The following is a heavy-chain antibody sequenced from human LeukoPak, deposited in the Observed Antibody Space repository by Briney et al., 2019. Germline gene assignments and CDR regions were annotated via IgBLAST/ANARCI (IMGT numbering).Heavy chain of an antibody. Sequence: PSETLSLTCTVSGGSISSYYWSWIRQPPGKGLEWIGEINHSGSTNYNPSLKSRVTISVDTSKNQFSLKLSSVTAADTAVYYCARTRGTRITIFGVVFDYWGQGTLVTVSS. CDR1: GGSISSYY. J-gene: IGHJ4*02. CDR3: ARTRGTRITIFGVVFDY. V-gene: IGHV4-34*01. CDR2: INHSGST. D-gene: IGHD3-3*01.